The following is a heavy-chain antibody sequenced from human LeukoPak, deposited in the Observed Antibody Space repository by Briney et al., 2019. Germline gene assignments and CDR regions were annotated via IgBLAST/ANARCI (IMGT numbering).Heavy chain of an antibody. Sequence: GGSLRLSCAASGFTFSSYSMNWVRQAPGKGLEWVSAISGSGGSTYYADSVKGRFTISRDNSKNTLYLQMNSLRAEDTAVYYCAKSSSSWYSHYFDYWGQGTLVTVSS. CDR2: ISGSGGST. CDR3: AKSSSSWYSHYFDY. J-gene: IGHJ4*02. CDR1: GFTFSSYS. V-gene: IGHV3-23*01. D-gene: IGHD6-13*01.